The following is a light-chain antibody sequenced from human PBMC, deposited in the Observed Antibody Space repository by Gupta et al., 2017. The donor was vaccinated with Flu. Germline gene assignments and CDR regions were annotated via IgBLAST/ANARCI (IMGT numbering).Light chain of an antibody. CDR2: AAS. V-gene: IGKV3-20*01. CDR1: QSIRNNY. CDR3: QQYGSSPPSIT. J-gene: IGKJ5*01. Sequence: EIVLTPSPGPLSLSPGERASLSCSASQSIRNNYIAWYQQKPGQAPRLLIYAASSRADGIPDRFSGSGSGTDFSLTISRLEPEDFAVDYCQQYGSSPPSITFGQGTRLDIK.